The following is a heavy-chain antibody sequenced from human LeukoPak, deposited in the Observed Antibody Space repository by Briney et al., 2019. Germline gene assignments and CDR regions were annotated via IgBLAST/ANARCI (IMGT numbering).Heavy chain of an antibody. Sequence: SETLSLTCTVSGGSISSGSYYWSWIRQPAGKGLEWIGRIYTSGSTNYNPSLKSRVTISVDTSKNQFSLKLSSVTAADTAVYYCARVSPGGDSYFDYWGQGTLVTVSS. J-gene: IGHJ4*02. CDR2: IYTSGST. CDR1: GGSISSGSYY. D-gene: IGHD2-21*02. CDR3: ARVSPGGDSYFDY. V-gene: IGHV4-61*02.